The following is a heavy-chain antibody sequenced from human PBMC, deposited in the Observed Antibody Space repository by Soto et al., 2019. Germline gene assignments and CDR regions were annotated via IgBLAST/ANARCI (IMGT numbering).Heavy chain of an antibody. V-gene: IGHV1-69*02. Sequence: QAQLVQSGAEVKKPGSSVKVSCKASGGTFSSYTISWVRQAPGQGLEWMGRIIPILGIANYAQKFQGRVTFTADKSTSTAYMELSSLRFEDTALYYCPRCAQSSRIVVGGGYYYYGMDVWGQGTTVTVSS. CDR1: GGTFSSYT. D-gene: IGHD3-22*01. CDR3: PRCAQSSRIVVGGGYYYYGMDV. J-gene: IGHJ6*02. CDR2: IIPILGIA.